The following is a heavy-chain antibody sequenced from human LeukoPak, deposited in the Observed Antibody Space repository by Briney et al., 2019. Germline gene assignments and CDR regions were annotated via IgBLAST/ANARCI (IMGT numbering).Heavy chain of an antibody. J-gene: IGHJ3*02. V-gene: IGHV4-30-2*01. CDR2: IYHSGST. CDR3: ARDSNSGSYSDDAFDI. Sequence: SETLSLTRTVSGGSISSGGYYWSWIRQPPGKGLEWIGYIYHSGSTYYNPSLKSRVTISVDRSKNQFSLKLSSVTAADTAVYYCARDSNSGSYSDDAFDIWGQGTMVTVSS. CDR1: GGSISSGGYY. D-gene: IGHD1-26*01.